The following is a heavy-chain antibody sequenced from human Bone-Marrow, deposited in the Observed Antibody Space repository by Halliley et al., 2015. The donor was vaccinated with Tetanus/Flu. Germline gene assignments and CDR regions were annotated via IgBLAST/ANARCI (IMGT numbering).Heavy chain of an antibody. CDR3: ARERPIHYDSTGYFDY. Sequence: SLRLSCAASGFSVSTNYMSWVRQAPGKGLEWVSVIYSAGSTYYADSVKGRFTISRDNSNNTLYLQMSSLRAEDTAVYYCARERPIHYDSTGYFDYWGQGALVTVSS. CDR1: GFSVSTNY. CDR2: IYSAGST. J-gene: IGHJ4*02. D-gene: IGHD3-22*01. V-gene: IGHV3-53*01.